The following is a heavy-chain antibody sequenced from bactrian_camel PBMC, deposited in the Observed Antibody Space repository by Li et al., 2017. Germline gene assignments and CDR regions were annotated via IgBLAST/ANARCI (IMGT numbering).Heavy chain of an antibody. V-gene: IGHV3S54*01. CDR2: IYSGGGSQ. D-gene: IGHD7*01. CDR1: GNIDDSIV. Sequence: HVQLVESGGGSVQAGGSLILSCAASGNIDDSIVMAWFRQSPGKKREGVASIYSGGGSQYYADSVKGRFTISRDNTKNMLYLQMNSLKPEDTALYYCAFGMNWYFPYWGQGTQVTVS. J-gene: IGHJ4*01. CDR3: AFGMNWYFPY.